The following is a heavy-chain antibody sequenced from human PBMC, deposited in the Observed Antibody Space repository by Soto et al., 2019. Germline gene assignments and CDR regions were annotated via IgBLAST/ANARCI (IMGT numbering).Heavy chain of an antibody. D-gene: IGHD3-16*02. J-gene: IGHJ4*02. CDR1: GFTFSSYW. CDR2: IKQDGSEK. Sequence: GGSLRLSCAASGFTFSSYWMSWVRQAPGKGLEWVPNIKQDGSEKYYVDSVKGRFTISRDNAKNSLYLQMNSLRAEDTAVYYCARDGASTLDDPDYDYIWGSYRSRRDPFDYWGQGTLVTVSS. V-gene: IGHV3-7*01. CDR3: ARDGASTLDDPDYDYIWGSYRSRRDPFDY.